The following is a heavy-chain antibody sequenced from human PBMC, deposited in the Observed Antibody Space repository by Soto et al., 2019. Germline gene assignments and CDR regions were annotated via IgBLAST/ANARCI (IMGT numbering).Heavy chain of an antibody. CDR2: IHYSGNT. J-gene: IGHJ4*02. D-gene: IGHD3-22*01. CDR1: GDSIGTGGYY. CDR3: ATNHDDISGRTPLLFDS. V-gene: IGHV4-31*03. Sequence: QVQLQESGPGLVKPSQTLSLTCTVSGDSIGTGGYYWDWIRQHPGKGPEWIGYIHYSGNTYYNPSLNSRPTISLDTPKNQFSLHLSSVTAADTAVYYCATNHDDISGRTPLLFDSWGQGTLVTVSS.